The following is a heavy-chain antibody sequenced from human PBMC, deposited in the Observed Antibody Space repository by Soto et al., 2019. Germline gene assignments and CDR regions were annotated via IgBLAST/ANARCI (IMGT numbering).Heavy chain of an antibody. CDR1: GGSISSGDYN. J-gene: IGHJ4*02. CDR3: ARCSGYDSYFDY. D-gene: IGHD5-12*01. Sequence: PSETLSLTCTVSGGSISSGDYNRRRIRQPPGKGLEWIGYTYYSGSTSYNPSLKSRGTIPRATAKNHFSLTLNSVTAADTAVYYCARCSGYDSYFDYWGQGTLVTVS. V-gene: IGHV4-30-4*01. CDR2: TYYSGST.